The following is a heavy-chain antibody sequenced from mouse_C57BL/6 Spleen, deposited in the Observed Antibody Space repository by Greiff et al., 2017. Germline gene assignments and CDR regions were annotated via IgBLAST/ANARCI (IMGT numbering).Heavy chain of an antibody. CDR3: ARDGNYVEAYFDY. D-gene: IGHD2-1*01. CDR2: IYPGDGDT. CDR1: GYAFSSSW. Sequence: VQLQQSGPELVKPGASVKISCKASGYAFSSSWMNWVKQRPGKGLEWIGRIYPGDGDTNYNGKFKGKATLTADKSSSTAYMQLSSLTSEDSAVYFCARDGNYVEAYFDYWGQGTTLTVSS. V-gene: IGHV1-82*01. J-gene: IGHJ2*01.